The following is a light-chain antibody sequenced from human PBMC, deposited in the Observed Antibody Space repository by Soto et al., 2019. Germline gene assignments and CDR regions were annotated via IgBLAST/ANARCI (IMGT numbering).Light chain of an antibody. CDR1: SSDVGGYDY. CDR3: SSFTNSSSVVL. V-gene: IGLV2-14*03. J-gene: IGLJ2*01. CDR2: DVS. Sequence: QSVLTQPASVSGSPGQSITISCTGTSSDVGGYDYVSWYQQHPGKAPKLIIYDVSHRPSGVFSRFSGSKSGNTASLTISGLQAEDEAEYYCSSFTNSSSVVLFGGGTKLTVL.